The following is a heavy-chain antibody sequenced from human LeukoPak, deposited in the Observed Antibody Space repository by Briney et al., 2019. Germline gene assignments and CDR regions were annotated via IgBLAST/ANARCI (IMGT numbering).Heavy chain of an antibody. D-gene: IGHD3-22*01. CDR3: ARAATYYYDSSGYGGEDY. CDR2: MNPNSGNT. Sequence: ASVKVSCKASGYTFTSYDINWVRLATGQGLEWMGWMNPNSGNTGYAQKFQGRVTMTRNTSIGTAYMELSSMRSEDTAVYYCARAATYYYDSSGYGGEDYWGQGTLVTVSS. CDR1: GYTFTSYD. J-gene: IGHJ4*02. V-gene: IGHV1-8*01.